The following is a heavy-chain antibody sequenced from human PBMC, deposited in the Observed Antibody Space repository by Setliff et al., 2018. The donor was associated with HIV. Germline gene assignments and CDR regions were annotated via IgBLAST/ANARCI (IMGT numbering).Heavy chain of an antibody. CDR3: ASPMFYDGKVV. CDR2: INAGNGNT. Sequence: SVKVSCKASGYTFTSYAIHWVRQAPGQRLEWMGWINAGNGNTKYSQEFQGRVTVTRDTSASTAYMELSSLKSEDMAVYYCASPMFYDGKVVWGQGTPVTVSS. V-gene: IGHV1-3*03. D-gene: IGHD3-22*01. CDR1: GYTFTSYA. J-gene: IGHJ4*02.